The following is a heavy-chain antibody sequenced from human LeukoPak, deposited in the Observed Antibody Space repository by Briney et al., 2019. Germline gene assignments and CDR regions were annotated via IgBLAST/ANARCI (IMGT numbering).Heavy chain of an antibody. D-gene: IGHD3-10*01. CDR3: ARTALLWFGELLTDWFDP. CDR1: GGTFSSYA. V-gene: IGHV1-69*13. Sequence: WASVTVSCKASGGTFSSYAISWVRQAPGQGLEWMGGIIPIFGTANYAQKFQGRVTITADESTSTAYMELSSLRSEDTAVYYCARTALLWFGELLTDWFDPLGPGNPGHRLL. CDR2: IIPIFGTA. J-gene: IGHJ5*02.